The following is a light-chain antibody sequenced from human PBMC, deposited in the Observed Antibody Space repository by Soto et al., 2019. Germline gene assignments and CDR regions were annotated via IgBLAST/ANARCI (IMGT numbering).Light chain of an antibody. J-gene: IGKJ5*01. CDR1: QSVSGSY. CDR2: DAS. Sequence: IVLTQSPVTLSLSPGERSTLSFRASQSVSGSYLAWYQQKPGQAPRLLISDASNRATGIPARFSGSGSGTDFTLTISSLEPEDFAVYYCHQRQYWPPITFGQGTRLEIK. V-gene: IGKV3-11*01. CDR3: HQRQYWPPIT.